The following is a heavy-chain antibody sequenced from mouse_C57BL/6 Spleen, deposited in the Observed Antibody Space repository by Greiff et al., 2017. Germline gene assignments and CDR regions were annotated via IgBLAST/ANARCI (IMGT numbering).Heavy chain of an antibody. J-gene: IGHJ2*01. D-gene: IGHD1-1*01. V-gene: IGHV1-82*01. CDR2: IYPGDGDT. CDR1: GYAFSSSW. CDR3: ARNYGSSYFDY. Sequence: QVQLQQSGPALVKPGASVKISCKASGYAFSSSWMNWVKQRPGKGLEWIGRIYPGDGDTNYNGKFKGKATLTADKSSSTAYMQLSSLTSEDSAVYFCARNYGSSYFDYWGKGTTLTGSS.